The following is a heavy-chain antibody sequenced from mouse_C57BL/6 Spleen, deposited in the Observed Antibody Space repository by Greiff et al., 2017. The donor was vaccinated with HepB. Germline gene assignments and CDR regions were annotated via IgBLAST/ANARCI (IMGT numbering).Heavy chain of an antibody. CDR1: GYTFTDYN. CDR2: INPNNGGT. J-gene: IGHJ4*01. CDR3: ASDSSGPSYYAMDY. Sequence: VQLKQSGPELVKPGASVKMSCKASGYTFTDYNMHWVKQSHGKSLEWIGYINPNNGGTSYNQKFKGKATLTVNKSSSTAYMELRSLTSEDSAVYYCASDSSGPSYYAMDYWGQGTSVTVSS. V-gene: IGHV1-22*01. D-gene: IGHD3-2*02.